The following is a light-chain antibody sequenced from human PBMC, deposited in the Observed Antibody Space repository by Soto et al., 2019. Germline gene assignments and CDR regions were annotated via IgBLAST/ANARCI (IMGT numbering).Light chain of an antibody. Sequence: QSALTQPAYVSGSPGQLITISCTGTTSDVRDYNFVSWYQQHPGKAPKLMIYDVSSRPSGVSHRFSGSKSGNTASLTISGIQAEDEADYYCSSYASSNTLLFGGGTKLTVL. J-gene: IGLJ2*01. CDR1: TSDVRDYNF. CDR2: DVS. CDR3: SSYASSNTLL. V-gene: IGLV2-14*01.